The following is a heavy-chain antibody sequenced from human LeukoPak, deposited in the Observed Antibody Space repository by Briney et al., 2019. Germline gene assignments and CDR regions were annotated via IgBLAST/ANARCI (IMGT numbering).Heavy chain of an antibody. J-gene: IGHJ5*02. V-gene: IGHV4-34*01. Sequence: SETLSLTCAVYGGSFSGYYWSWIRQPPGKGLEWIGEINHSGSTNYNPSLKSRVTISVDTSKNQFSLKLSSVTAADTAVYYCARGLLLTAFYGSTTNWFDPWGQGTLVTVSS. CDR3: ARGLLLTAFYGSTTNWFDP. D-gene: IGHD1-26*01. CDR1: GGSFSGYY. CDR2: INHSGST.